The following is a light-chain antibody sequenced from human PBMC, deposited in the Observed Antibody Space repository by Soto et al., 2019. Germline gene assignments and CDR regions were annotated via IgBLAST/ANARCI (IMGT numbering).Light chain of an antibody. V-gene: IGKV1-5*01. CDR2: DAS. J-gene: IGKJ1*01. Sequence: IKLPQPPSTLSAPVGNTATAPCRASQSVSGWLAWYQQKPGKAPKLLIYDASALPRGVPSRFSGSGSGTKFTLTIASLQPDDFATYYCQQYETYSWTFGPGTKVDIK. CDR1: QSVSGW. CDR3: QQYETYSWT.